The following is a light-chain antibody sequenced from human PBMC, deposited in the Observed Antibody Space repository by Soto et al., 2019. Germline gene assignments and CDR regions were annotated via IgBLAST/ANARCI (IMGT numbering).Light chain of an antibody. CDR3: QQYGSSPIT. V-gene: IGKV3-20*01. Sequence: EIMLTQSPGTLSLSPGERVTLPCRASQSVTTNYLAWYQQKPGQAPRLLIYGASRRATGIPDRFSGSGSGTDFTLTISRLEPEDFAVYYCQQYGSSPITFGQGTRLEIK. CDR1: QSVTTNY. J-gene: IGKJ5*01. CDR2: GAS.